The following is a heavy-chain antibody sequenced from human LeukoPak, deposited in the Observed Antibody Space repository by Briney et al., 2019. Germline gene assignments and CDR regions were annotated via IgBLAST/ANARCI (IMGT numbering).Heavy chain of an antibody. V-gene: IGHV3-23*01. Sequence: PGGSLRLSCAASGFTFSSYAMSWVRQAPGKGLEWVSAISGSGGSTYYADSVKGRFTISRDNSKNTLYLQMNSLRAEDTAVYYCAKGSKRITMIGPIDYWGQGTLVTVSS. CDR2: ISGSGGST. CDR1: GFTFSSYA. D-gene: IGHD3-22*01. J-gene: IGHJ4*02. CDR3: AKGSKRITMIGPIDY.